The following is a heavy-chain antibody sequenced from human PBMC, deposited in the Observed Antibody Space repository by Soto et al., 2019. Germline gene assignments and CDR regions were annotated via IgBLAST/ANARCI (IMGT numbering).Heavy chain of an antibody. CDR1: GFTFNTYA. V-gene: IGHV3-23*01. Sequence: PGGSLRLSCAASGFTFNTYAMSWVRQAPGKGLEWVSAIVGSGSSTYYAGSVKGRFTISRDNSKNTLYLQMNSLRADDTAVYYCAKDLAETYGPFAYWGQGSLVTVSS. J-gene: IGHJ4*02. CDR3: AKDLAETYGPFAY. D-gene: IGHD2-8*01. CDR2: IVGSGSST.